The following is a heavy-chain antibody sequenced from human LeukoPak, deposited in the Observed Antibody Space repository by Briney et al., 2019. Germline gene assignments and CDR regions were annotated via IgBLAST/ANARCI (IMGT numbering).Heavy chain of an antibody. CDR2: ISRSGGTT. Sequence: PGGSLKLSCAASGFTFSNYAMNWVRQPPGKGLEWISAISRSGGTTYYADSVKGRFTISRDNSKNTLYLQMNSLRDEDTAVYYCAKDPSTRRGNSYGYLDYWGQGTLVTVSS. D-gene: IGHD5-18*01. CDR1: GFTFSNYA. V-gene: IGHV3-23*01. CDR3: AKDPSTRRGNSYGYLDY. J-gene: IGHJ4*02.